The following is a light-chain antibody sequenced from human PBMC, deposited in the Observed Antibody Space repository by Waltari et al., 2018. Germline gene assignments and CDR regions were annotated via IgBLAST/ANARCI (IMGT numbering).Light chain of an antibody. Sequence: DIQMTQSPSTLSASVGDRVTITCRASQSISSWLAWYQQKPGKAPKLLIYKASSLESGVPSRFSGSGSGTEFTLTISSLQPDDFATYHCQQFYNYPPTFGQGTRLEIK. V-gene: IGKV1-5*03. J-gene: IGKJ5*01. CDR1: QSISSW. CDR3: QQFYNYPPT. CDR2: KAS.